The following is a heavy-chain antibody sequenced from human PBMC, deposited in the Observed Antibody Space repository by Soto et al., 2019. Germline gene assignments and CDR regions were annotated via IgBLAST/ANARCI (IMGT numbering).Heavy chain of an antibody. CDR1: GGSVSSGSYY. J-gene: IGHJ4*02. V-gene: IGHV3-11*06. CDR3: VRSGDNYHLLDY. D-gene: IGHD2-21*02. CDR2: SSNSGSFT. Sequence: LSLTCTVSGGSVSSGSYYWSWIRQAPGKGREGIGYSSNSGSFTRYADSVKGRFSISRDNAKNSLYLQMNSLRGDDTAIYYCVRSGDNYHLLDYWGQGTPVTVSS.